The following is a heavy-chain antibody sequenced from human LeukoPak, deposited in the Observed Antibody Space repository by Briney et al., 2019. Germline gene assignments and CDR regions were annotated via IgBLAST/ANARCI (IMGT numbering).Heavy chain of an antibody. CDR1: GFAFSSYY. CDR2: IKEDGSKT. J-gene: IGHJ4*02. V-gene: IGHV3-7*01. Sequence: EGSLRLSCATSGFAFSSYYMAWVRQAPGQGLECVANIKEDGSKTYYVDAVQGRFTISRDNDKKSLSLQMNSLRVEDTAVYYCARDKGWPTVSPIDYWGQGTLVIVSS. CDR3: ARDKGWPTVSPIDY. D-gene: IGHD4-17*01.